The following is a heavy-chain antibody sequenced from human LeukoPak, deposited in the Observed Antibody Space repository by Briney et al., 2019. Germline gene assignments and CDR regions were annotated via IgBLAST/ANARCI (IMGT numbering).Heavy chain of an antibody. CDR3: ARLPLEGPAAKSAIYYYYMDV. CDR1: GGSINSGNYY. D-gene: IGHD2-2*01. Sequence: PSETLSLTCTVSGGSINSGNYYWSWIRQPAGKGPEWIGRIDTSGTTSYNPSLKSRVTISVDTSKNQFSLKLRSVTAADTAVYYCARLPLEGPAAKSAIYYYYMDVWGKGTTVTVSS. V-gene: IGHV4-61*02. J-gene: IGHJ6*03. CDR2: IDTSGTT.